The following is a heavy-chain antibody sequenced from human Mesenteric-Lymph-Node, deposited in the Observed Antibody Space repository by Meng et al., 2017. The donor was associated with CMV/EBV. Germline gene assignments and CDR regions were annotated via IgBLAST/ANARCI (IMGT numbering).Heavy chain of an antibody. CDR3: AKGTRFGGSFNRDSY. D-gene: IGHD1-26*01. CDR2: INQNGSET. V-gene: IGHV3-7*01. CDR1: GFHFRDIW. J-gene: IGHJ4*02. Sequence: GGSLRLSCAASGFHFRDIWMGWVRQAPGKGLEWVANINQNGSETYYVDSVRGRFIISRDNVKTSLFLQMGSLRDEDTAVYYCAKGTRFGGSFNRDSYWGQGTLVTVSS.